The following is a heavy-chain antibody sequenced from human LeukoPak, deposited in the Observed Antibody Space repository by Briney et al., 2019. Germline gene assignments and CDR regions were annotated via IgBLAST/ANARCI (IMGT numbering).Heavy chain of an antibody. J-gene: IGHJ4*02. Sequence: GGSLRLSCAASGFTFSSYGMHWVRQAPGKGLEWVASIKQDGSERCYVDSVLGRFTISRDNAKNSLYLQMTSLRVEATAVYYCASIEDTSGWYWLVYWGQGTLVTVSS. V-gene: IGHV3-7*01. CDR2: IKQDGSER. CDR3: ASIEDTSGWYWLVY. CDR1: GFTFSSYG. D-gene: IGHD6-19*01.